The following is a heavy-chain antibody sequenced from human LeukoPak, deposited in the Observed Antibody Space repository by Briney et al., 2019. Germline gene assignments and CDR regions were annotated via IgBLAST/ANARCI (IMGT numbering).Heavy chain of an antibody. CDR2: IKQDGSEK. D-gene: IGHD2-2*01. CDR1: GFTFGSYW. V-gene: IGHV3-7*05. J-gene: IGHJ4*02. Sequence: GGSLRLSCAASGFTFGSYWMSWVRQAPGKGLEWVANIKQDGSEKYYVDSVKGRFTISRDDAKNSLYLQMNSLRAEDTAVYYRARVPYCSSTSCYAIFDYWGQGALVTVSS. CDR3: ARVPYCSSTSCYAIFDY.